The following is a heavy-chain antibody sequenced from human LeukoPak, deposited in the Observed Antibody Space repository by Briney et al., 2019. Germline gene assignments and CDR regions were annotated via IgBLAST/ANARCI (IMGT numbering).Heavy chain of an antibody. D-gene: IGHD3-22*01. CDR1: GGTFSSYA. CDR2: IIPIFGTA. J-gene: IGHJ4*02. Sequence: SVKVSCKASGGTFSSYAISWVRQAPGQGLEWMGGIIPIFGTANYAQKFQGRVTMTRNTSISTAYMELSSLRSEDTAVYYCARRRGYYDSNGYLAYWGQGTLVTVSS. CDR3: ARRRGYYDSNGYLAY. V-gene: IGHV1-69*05.